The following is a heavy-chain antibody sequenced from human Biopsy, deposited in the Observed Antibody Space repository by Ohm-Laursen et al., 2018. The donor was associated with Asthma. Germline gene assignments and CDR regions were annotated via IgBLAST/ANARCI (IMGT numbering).Heavy chain of an antibody. Sequence: TLSLTCAVYGGYFSGYYWSWIRQPPGKGLEWIGNIYKSGQVYYNLSLKSRVTISVDTSKNQFSLQLRSVTAADTAVYYCARQKLVAAEGPFDMWGQGTMVSVSS. CDR2: IYKSGQV. V-gene: IGHV4-34*01. CDR1: GGYFSGYY. J-gene: IGHJ3*02. CDR3: ARQKLVAAEGPFDM. D-gene: IGHD1-26*01.